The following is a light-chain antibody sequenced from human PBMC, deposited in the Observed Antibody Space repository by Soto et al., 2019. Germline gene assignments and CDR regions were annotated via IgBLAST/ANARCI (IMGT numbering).Light chain of an antibody. V-gene: IGKV3-20*01. CDR3: QQYKSYWT. J-gene: IGKJ1*01. CDR2: GAS. CDR1: QVIGSRY. Sequence: EIVMTQSPGTLSLSPGERATISCRASQVIGSRYLAWYHQKSGQAPRLLIYGASSRATGIPDRFSGSGSGTEFTLTISSLQPDDFATYYCQQYKSYWTFGQGTKVDIK.